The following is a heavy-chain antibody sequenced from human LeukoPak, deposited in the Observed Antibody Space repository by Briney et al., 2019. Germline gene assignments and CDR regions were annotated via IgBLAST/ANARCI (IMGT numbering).Heavy chain of an antibody. CDR3: ARSRWAGSSGSPQEGQS. CDR2: ISYDGSNK. D-gene: IGHD3-22*01. Sequence: PGGSLRLSCAASGFTFSSHWMSWVRQAPGKGLEWVAVISYDGSNKYYADSVKGRFTISRDNSKNTLYLQMNSLRAEDTAVYYCARSRWAGSSGSPQEGQSWGQGTLVTVSS. CDR1: GFTFSSHW. J-gene: IGHJ4*02. V-gene: IGHV3-30*03.